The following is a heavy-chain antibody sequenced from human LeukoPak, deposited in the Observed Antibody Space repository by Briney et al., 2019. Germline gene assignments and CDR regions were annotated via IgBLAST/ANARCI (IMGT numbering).Heavy chain of an antibody. CDR2: IYSGGST. CDR1: GFTVSSNY. J-gene: IGHJ4*02. Sequence: GGSLRLSCAASGFTVSSNYMSWVRQAPGKGLEWVSVIYSGGSTYYADSVKGRFTISRDNSKNTLYLQMNSLRTEDTAVYYCAREIRQYYDFWSGYFRTFDYWGQGTLVTVSS. V-gene: IGHV3-53*05. D-gene: IGHD3-3*01. CDR3: AREIRQYYDFWSGYFRTFDY.